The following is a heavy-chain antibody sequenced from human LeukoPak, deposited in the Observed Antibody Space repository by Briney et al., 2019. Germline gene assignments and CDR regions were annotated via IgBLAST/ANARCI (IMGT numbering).Heavy chain of an antibody. CDR3: TTPLRFLEWLGEPKNAFDI. V-gene: IGHV3-15*01. CDR2: IKSKTDGGTT. CDR1: GFTFSNAW. J-gene: IGHJ3*02. D-gene: IGHD3-3*01. Sequence: GGSLRLSCAASGFTFSNAWMSWVRQAPGKGLEWVGRIKSKTDGGTTDYAAPVKGRLTISRDDSKNTLYLQMNSLKTEDTAVYYCTTPLRFLEWLGEPKNAFDIWGQGTMVTVSS.